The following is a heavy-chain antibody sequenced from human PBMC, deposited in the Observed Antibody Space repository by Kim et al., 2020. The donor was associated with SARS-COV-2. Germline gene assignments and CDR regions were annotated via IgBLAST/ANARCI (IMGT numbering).Heavy chain of an antibody. CDR3: ARQVSSSWSHTQISWFDP. V-gene: IGHV5-51*01. CDR1: GYSFTSYW. CDR2: IYPGDSDT. J-gene: IGHJ5*02. Sequence: GESLKISCKGSGYSFTSYWIGWVRQMPGKGLEWMGIIYPGDSDTRYSPSFQGQVTISADKSISTAYLQGSSLKASDTAMYYCARQVSSSWSHTQISWFDPWSQGSLVTVSS. D-gene: IGHD6-13*01.